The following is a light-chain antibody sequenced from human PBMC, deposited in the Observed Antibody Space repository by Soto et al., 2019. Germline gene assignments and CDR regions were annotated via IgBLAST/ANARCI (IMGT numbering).Light chain of an antibody. Sequence: IVMTQSPATLSVSPGERATLSCRASQTVNNNLAWDQQRPGQAPRLLIYAASTRSTGVPARFSGSGSGTEFTLAISSLQSEDFAVYYCQQYNTWPPPCESVGRGTKVDVK. J-gene: IGKJ3*01. CDR2: AAS. CDR1: QTVNNN. CDR3: QQYNTWPPPCES. V-gene: IGKV3D-15*01.